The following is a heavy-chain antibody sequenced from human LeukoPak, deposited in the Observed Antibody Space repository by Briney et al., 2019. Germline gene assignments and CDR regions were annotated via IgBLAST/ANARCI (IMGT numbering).Heavy chain of an antibody. J-gene: IGHJ6*03. CDR1: GGSFSGYY. CDR2: INHSGST. Sequence: SETLSLTCAVYGGSFSGYYWSWIRQPPGKGLEWTGEINHSGSTNYNPSLKSRVTISVDTSKNQFSLKLSSVTAADTAVYYCARLWFGEGPYMDVWGKGTTVTVSS. CDR3: ARLWFGEGPYMDV. V-gene: IGHV4-34*01. D-gene: IGHD3-10*01.